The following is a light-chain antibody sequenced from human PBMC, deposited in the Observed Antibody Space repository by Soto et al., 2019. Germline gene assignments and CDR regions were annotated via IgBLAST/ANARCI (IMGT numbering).Light chain of an antibody. CDR3: RQYGSSAPYT. CDR2: GAS. CDR1: QSVSSSY. Sequence: EIVLTQSPGTLSLSPGEIATLSCRASQSVSSSYLAWYQQKLGQTPRLLIYGASNRATGIPDRFSASGYGIDFTLTISRLEPEVFAFYYWRQYGSSAPYTFGQGTKLEIK. J-gene: IGKJ2*01. V-gene: IGKV3-20*01.